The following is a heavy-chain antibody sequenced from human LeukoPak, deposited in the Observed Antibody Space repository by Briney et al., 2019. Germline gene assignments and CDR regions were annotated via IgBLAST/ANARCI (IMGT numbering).Heavy chain of an antibody. CDR3: ARENGYCSSTSCRLGEGYYMDV. CDR2: IYYSGST. V-gene: IGHV4-30-4*08. CDR1: GGSISSGDYY. Sequence: SETLSLTCTVSGGSISSGDYYWSWIRQPPGKGLEWIGYIYYSGSTYYNPSLKSRVTISVDTSKNQFSLKLSSVTAADTAVYYCARENGYCSSTSCRLGEGYYMDVWGKGTTVTVSS. J-gene: IGHJ6*03. D-gene: IGHD2-2*01.